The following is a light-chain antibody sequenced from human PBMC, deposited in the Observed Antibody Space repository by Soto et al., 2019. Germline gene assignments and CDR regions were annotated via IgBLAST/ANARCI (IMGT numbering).Light chain of an antibody. Sequence: DIQMTQSPSTLSASVGDRVTITCRASQSIHNYLAWYQQKPGEAPKLLIYEAANLENGGPSRFSGTGTGTEFTLTISSLQPDDFATYYCQQSNKYPWTFGQGTSVEI. CDR3: QQSNKYPWT. V-gene: IGKV1-5*03. CDR2: EAA. J-gene: IGKJ1*01. CDR1: QSIHNY.